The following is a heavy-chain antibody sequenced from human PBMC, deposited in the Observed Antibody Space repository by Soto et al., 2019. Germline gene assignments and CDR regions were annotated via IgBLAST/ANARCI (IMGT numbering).Heavy chain of an antibody. CDR1: GGTFSSYA. D-gene: IGHD2-2*01. J-gene: IGHJ6*02. CDR3: ARAWYIVVVPAAMHYYYGMDV. CDR2: IIPIFGTA. Sequence: SVKVSCKASGGTFSSYAISWVRQAPGQGLEWMGGIIPIFGTANYAQKFQGRVTITADESTSTAYMELSSLRSEDTAVYYCARAWYIVVVPAAMHYYYGMDVWGQGTTVTVSS. V-gene: IGHV1-69*13.